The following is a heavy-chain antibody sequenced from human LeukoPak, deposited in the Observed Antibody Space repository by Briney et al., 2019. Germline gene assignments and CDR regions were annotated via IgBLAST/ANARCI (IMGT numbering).Heavy chain of an antibody. Sequence: ASVKVSCKASGYTFTSYAISWVRQAPGQGLEWMGWISAYNGKTNYAQKLQGRVTMTTDTSTSTAYMELRSLRSEDTAVYYCAREAFAVLLRLVPFDYGGQGTLVTVSS. CDR1: GYTFTSYA. CDR2: ISAYNGKT. J-gene: IGHJ4*02. CDR3: AREAFAVLLRLVPFDY. V-gene: IGHV1-18*01. D-gene: IGHD1-26*01.